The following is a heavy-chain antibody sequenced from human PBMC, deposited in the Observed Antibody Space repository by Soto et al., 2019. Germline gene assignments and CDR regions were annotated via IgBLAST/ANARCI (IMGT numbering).Heavy chain of an antibody. CDR1: GFTSGRYG. CDR3: AKDQRMYYYGSGCDS. J-gene: IGHJ4*02. D-gene: IGHD3-10*01. V-gene: IGHV3-30*18. CDR2: ISYDGINK. Sequence: VESGGGVVQPGRSLKLSCAASGFTSGRYGMHWVRQAPGKALEWVAVISYDGINKYYAYSVKGRFTISRDNSRNILYLQMVNLRAEDTAVYYCAKDQRMYYYGSGCDSWGQGTLVTVSS.